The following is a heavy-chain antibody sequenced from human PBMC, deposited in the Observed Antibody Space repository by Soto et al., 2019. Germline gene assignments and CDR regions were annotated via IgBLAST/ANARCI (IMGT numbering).Heavy chain of an antibody. CDR1: GGSINTFY. CDR3: ARYYGGNSDAFDI. D-gene: IGHD3-10*01. Sequence: PSETLSLTCTVSGGSINTFYWSWVRQPAGKGLEWIGRIFSSGSTSFNPSLESRVAMSVDTSKNHFSLNLSSVTAADMAVYYCARYYGGNSDAFDIWGQGTTVTVS. J-gene: IGHJ3*02. CDR2: IFSSGST. V-gene: IGHV4-4*07.